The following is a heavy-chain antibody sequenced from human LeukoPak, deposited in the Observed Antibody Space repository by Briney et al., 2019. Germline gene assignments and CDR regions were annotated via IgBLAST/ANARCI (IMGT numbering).Heavy chain of an antibody. CDR1: GYTFTGYY. D-gene: IGHD1-26*01. J-gene: IGHJ4*02. CDR2: INPNSGGT. Sequence: ASVKVSCKASGYTFTGYYMHWVRQAPGQGLEWMGWINPNSGGTNYAQKFQGRVTMTRDTSISTAYVELSRLRSDDTAVYYCARGFFRREPGIDYWGQGTLVTVSS. V-gene: IGHV1-2*02. CDR3: ARGFFRREPGIDY.